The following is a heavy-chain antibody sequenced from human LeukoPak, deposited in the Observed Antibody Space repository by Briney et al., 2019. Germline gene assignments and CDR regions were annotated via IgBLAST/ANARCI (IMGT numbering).Heavy chain of an antibody. CDR3: TKAVGGGRDAYDV. CDR1: RITFRHHA. D-gene: IGHD3-16*01. J-gene: IGHJ3*01. V-gene: IGHV3-23*01. Sequence: QPGGSLRLSCVASRITFRHHAMHWVRQAPGKGLEWVSSIFDSGAPSYYSDSVKGRFTISRDNSRDTFYLQMENLRAEDSATYYCTKAVGGGRDAYDVWGQGTRVIVSS. CDR2: IFDSGAPS.